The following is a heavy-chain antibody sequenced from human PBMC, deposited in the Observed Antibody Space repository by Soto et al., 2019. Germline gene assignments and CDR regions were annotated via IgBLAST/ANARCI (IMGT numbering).Heavy chain of an antibody. V-gene: IGHV3-23*01. CDR2: ISAGRST. CDR3: TKVRGDPV. Sequence: EVQVLESGGDLVQPGGSLRLSCAASGFTFSTYAMNWVRQAPGKGPEWVSGISAGRSTYYADSVKGRLTISRDNSKSTLFLQMDSLRAEDTALYYCTKVRGDPVWGKGTTVTVSS. CDR1: GFTFSTYA. J-gene: IGHJ6*04. D-gene: IGHD4-17*01.